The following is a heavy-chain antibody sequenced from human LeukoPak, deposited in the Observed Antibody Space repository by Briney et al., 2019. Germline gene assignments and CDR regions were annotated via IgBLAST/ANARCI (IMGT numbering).Heavy chain of an antibody. Sequence: PGGSLRLSCAASGFTFSSYSMNWVRQVPGKGLEWVSSISSSSSYIYYADSVKGRFTISRDNAKNSLYLQMNSLRAEDTAVYYCARDLRDIVVVVAADAFDIWGQGTMVTVSS. CDR1: GFTFSSYS. CDR2: ISSSSSYI. V-gene: IGHV3-21*01. J-gene: IGHJ3*02. CDR3: ARDLRDIVVVVAADAFDI. D-gene: IGHD2-15*01.